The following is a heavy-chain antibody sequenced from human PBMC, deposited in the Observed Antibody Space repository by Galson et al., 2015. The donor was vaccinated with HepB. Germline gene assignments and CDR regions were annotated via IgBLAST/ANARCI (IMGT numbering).Heavy chain of an antibody. CDR1: GDSVSSNSAA. CDR3: ARSYYDSSGYNFDY. V-gene: IGHV6-1*01. Sequence: CAISGDSVSSNSAAWNWIRQSPSRGLEWLGRTYYRSKGYNDYAVSVKSRITINPDTSKNQFSLQLNSVTPEDTAVYYCARSYYDSSGYNFDYWGQGTLVTVSS. J-gene: IGHJ4*02. D-gene: IGHD3-22*01. CDR2: TYYRSKGYN.